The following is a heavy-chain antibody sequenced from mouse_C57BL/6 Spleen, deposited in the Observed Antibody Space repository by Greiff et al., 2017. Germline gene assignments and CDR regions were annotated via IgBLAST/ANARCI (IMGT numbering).Heavy chain of an antibody. CDR1: GFNITDDY. Sequence: EVQLQQSGAELVRPGASVKLSCTASGFNITDDYMHWVKQRPEQGLEWIGWIDPENGDTEYASKFQGKATITADTSSNTAYLQLSSLTSEDTAVNYWSHPGSGCDYWGQGTTLTVSS. CDR3: SHPGSGCDY. J-gene: IGHJ2*01. D-gene: IGHD3-1*01. V-gene: IGHV14-4*01. CDR2: IDPENGDT.